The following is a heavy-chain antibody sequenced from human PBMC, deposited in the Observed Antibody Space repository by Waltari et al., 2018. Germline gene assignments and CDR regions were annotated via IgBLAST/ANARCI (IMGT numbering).Heavy chain of an antibody. CDR3: ARAWISLILGATSAFDI. J-gene: IGHJ3*02. CDR1: GVSFSGYY. Sequence: QVQLQQWGAGLLKPSETLSLTCAVYGVSFSGYYWSWIRQPPGKGLEWIGEINHSGSTNYNPSLKSRVTISVATSKNQFSLKLSSVTAADTAVYYCARAWISLILGATSAFDIWGQGTMVTVS. V-gene: IGHV4-34*01. CDR2: INHSGST. D-gene: IGHD1-26*01.